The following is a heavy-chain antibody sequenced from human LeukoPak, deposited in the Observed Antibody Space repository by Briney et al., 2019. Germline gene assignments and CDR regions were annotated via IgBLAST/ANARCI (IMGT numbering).Heavy chain of an antibody. CDR3: ARLRFLEWLFPWFDP. D-gene: IGHD3-3*01. J-gene: IGHJ5*02. CDR1: GGSISGQY. Sequence: PSETLSLTCTVSGGSISGQYWSWIRQPPGRGLEWIGCISYSGNTKYNPSLKSRVTISVDTSKNQFSLKLNSMSAADTSVYYCARLRFLEWLFPWFDPWGQGILVTVSS. V-gene: IGHV4-59*08. CDR2: ISYSGNT.